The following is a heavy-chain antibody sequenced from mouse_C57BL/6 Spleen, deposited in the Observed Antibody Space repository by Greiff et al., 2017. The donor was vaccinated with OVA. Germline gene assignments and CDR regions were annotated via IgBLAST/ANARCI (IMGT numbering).Heavy chain of an antibody. Sequence: QVQLKESGAELVKPGASVKISCKASGYAFSSYWMNWVKQRPGKGLEWIGQIYPGDGDTNYNGKFKGKATLTADKSSSTAYMQLSSLTSEDSAVYFCARGGTNDDDFDYWGQGTTLTVSS. J-gene: IGHJ2*01. CDR2: IYPGDGDT. CDR3: ARGGTNDDDFDY. CDR1: GYAFSSYW. V-gene: IGHV1-80*01. D-gene: IGHD2-4*01.